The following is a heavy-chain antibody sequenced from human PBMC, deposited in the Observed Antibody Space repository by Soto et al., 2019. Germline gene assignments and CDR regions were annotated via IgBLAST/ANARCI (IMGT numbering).Heavy chain of an antibody. V-gene: IGHV1-2*04. J-gene: IGHJ4*02. Sequence: QVPLVQSGAEVKKPGASVKVSCKASGYTFTGYYMHWVRQAPGQGLEWMGWINPNSGGTNYAQKFQGWVTMTRDTSISTAYMELSRLRSDDTAVYYCAVTPSDSDQYYFDYWGQGTLVTVSS. CDR2: INPNSGGT. CDR1: GYTFTGYY. CDR3: AVTPSDSDQYYFDY. D-gene: IGHD4-4*01.